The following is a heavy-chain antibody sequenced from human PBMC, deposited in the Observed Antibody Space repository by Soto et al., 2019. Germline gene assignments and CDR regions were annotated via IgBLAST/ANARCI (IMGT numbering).Heavy chain of an antibody. CDR3: AREPMVRAAHGFDI. V-gene: IGHV1-2*02. D-gene: IGHD3-10*01. CDR1: GYTYTGHY. Sequence: ASVKVSCKASGYTYTGHYMHWVRQAPGQGLEWMGWINPNSVGTNYAQKFQGRVTMTRDTSISTAYMELSRLRSDDTAVYYCAREPMVRAAHGFDIWGQGTMVTVSS. J-gene: IGHJ3*02. CDR2: INPNSVGT.